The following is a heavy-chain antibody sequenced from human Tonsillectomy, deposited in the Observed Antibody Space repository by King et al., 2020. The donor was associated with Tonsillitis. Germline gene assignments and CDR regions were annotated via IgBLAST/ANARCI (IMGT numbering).Heavy chain of an antibody. D-gene: IGHD3-9*01. V-gene: IGHV3-23*04. J-gene: IGHJ4*02. CDR2: ISGSGGST. Sequence: VQLVESGGGLVQPGGTLRLSCAASGFTFSSYDMSWVRQAPGKGLEWVSAISGSGGSTYYAESVKGRFTISRDNSKNTLYLQMNRLRAEDTAVYYCAKTKVYDILTCLDYWGQGTLVTVS. CDR1: GFTFSSYD. CDR3: AKTKVYDILTCLDY.